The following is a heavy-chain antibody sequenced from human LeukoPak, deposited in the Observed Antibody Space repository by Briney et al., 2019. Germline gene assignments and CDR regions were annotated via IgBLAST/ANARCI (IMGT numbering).Heavy chain of an antibody. CDR1: GFTFSSYW. CDR3: ARGGGLDV. D-gene: IGHD3-16*01. V-gene: IGHV3-7*03. CDR2: INHNGNVN. Sequence: GGSLRLSCAASGFTFSSYWMNWARQAPGKGLEWGASINHNGNVNYYVDSVKGRFTISRDNAKNSLYLQMSNLRAEDTAVYFCARGGGLDVWGQGATVTVSS. J-gene: IGHJ6*02.